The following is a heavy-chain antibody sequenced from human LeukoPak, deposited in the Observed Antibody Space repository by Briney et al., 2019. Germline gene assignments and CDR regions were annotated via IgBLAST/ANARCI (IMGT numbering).Heavy chain of an antibody. D-gene: IGHD3-3*01. J-gene: IGHJ4*02. CDR1: GYTFTSYA. CDR2: INAGNGNT. Sequence: ASVKVPRKASGYTFTSYAMHWVRQAPGQRLEWMGWINAGNGNTKYSQKFQGRVTITRDTSASTAYMELSSLRSEDTAVYYCARKRITIFGVVQQPLDYWGQGTLVTVSS. CDR3: ARKRITIFGVVQQPLDY. V-gene: IGHV1-3*01.